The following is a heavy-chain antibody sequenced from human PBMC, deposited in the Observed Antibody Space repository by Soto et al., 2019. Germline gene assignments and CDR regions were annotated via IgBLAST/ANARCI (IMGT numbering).Heavy chain of an antibody. V-gene: IGHV4-34*01. Sequence: QVQLQQWGAGLLKPSETLSLTCAVYGGSFSDYYWSWIRQPPGKGLEWIGEINQSGSTNYNPSLKSRVTISVDTSKNQFSLKLSSVTAADTAVYYCVRTYSSSWSPFEYWGQGALVTVSS. CDR1: GGSFSDYY. D-gene: IGHD6-13*01. J-gene: IGHJ4*02. CDR2: INQSGST. CDR3: VRTYSSSWSPFEY.